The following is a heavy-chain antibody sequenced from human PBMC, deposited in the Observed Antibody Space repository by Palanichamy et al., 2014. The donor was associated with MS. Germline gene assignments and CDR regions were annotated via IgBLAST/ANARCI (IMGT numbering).Heavy chain of an antibody. Sequence: VQLVEVWGGVVQPGRSLRLSCAASGFTFSSYGMHWVRQAPGKGLEWVAVISYDGSNKYYADSVKGRFTISRDNSKNTLYLQMNSLRAEDTAVYYCAKDPTPRTTVTTHFLYWGQGTLVTVSS. CDR3: AKDPTPRTTVTTHFLY. V-gene: IGHV3-30*18. CDR1: GFTFSSYG. CDR2: ISYDGSNK. D-gene: IGHD4-17*01. J-gene: IGHJ4*02.